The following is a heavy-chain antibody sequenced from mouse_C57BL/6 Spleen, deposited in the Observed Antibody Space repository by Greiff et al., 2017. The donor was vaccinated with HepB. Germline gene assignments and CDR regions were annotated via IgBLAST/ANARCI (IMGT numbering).Heavy chain of an antibody. CDR2: IYPGSGNT. D-gene: IGHD4-1*01. V-gene: IGHV1-76*01. CDR1: GYTFTDYY. J-gene: IGHJ3*01. CDR3: ARNSPNWAWFAY. Sequence: VQGVESGAELVRPGASVKLSCKASGYTFTDYYINWVKQRPGQGLEWIARIYPGSGNTYYNEKFKGKATLTAEKSSSTAYMQLSSLTSEDSAVYFCARNSPNWAWFAYWGQGTLVTVSA.